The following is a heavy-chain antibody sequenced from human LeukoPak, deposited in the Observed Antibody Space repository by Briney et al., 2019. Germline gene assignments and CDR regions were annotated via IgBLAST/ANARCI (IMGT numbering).Heavy chain of an antibody. J-gene: IGHJ6*02. CDR1: GGSIGSYH. V-gene: IGHV4-59*01. CDR3: ARVASKGGMDV. Sequence: SETLSLTCSVSGGSIGSYHWSWIRQPPGKGLEWIGHVHYTWNTKYNPSLTGRVSISLDRTKNQFSLSLSSLTAADTAVYYCARVASKGGMDVGGQGTTVIVSS. CDR2: VHYTWNT.